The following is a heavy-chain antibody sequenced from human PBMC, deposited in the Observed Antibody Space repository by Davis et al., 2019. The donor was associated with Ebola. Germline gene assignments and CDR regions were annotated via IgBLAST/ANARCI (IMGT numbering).Heavy chain of an antibody. CDR1: GGSVSGYY. CDR2: IYTNEIT. V-gene: IGHV4-4*07. CDR3: ARGFNWNYMYDS. D-gene: IGHD1-7*01. Sequence: SETLSLTCTVSGGSVSGYYWSWIRQPAGKGLEWIGRIYTNEITNYKPSLKSRVTMSIDTSKNRFSLRLSSVTAADTAVYYCARGFNWNYMYDSWGQGTLVTVSS. J-gene: IGHJ4*02.